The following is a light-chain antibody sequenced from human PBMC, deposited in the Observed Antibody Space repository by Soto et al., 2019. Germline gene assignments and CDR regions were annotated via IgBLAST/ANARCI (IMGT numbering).Light chain of an antibody. CDR2: EVS. J-gene: IGLJ1*01. CDR1: SSDVGGYDY. V-gene: IGLV2-14*01. CDR3: SSYTSSSTDV. Sequence: ALTQPASVSGSPGQSITISCTGTSSDVGGYDYVSWYQHHPGKAPKLTIYEVSNRPSGVSNRFSGSKSGNTASLTISGLQAEDEAEYYCSSYTSSSTDVFGTGTRSPS.